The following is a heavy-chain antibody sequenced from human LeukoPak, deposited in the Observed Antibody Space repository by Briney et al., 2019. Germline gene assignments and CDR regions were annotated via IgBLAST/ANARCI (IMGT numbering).Heavy chain of an antibody. CDR1: GDSVTSGGYY. J-gene: IGHJ4*02. D-gene: IGHD3-10*01. V-gene: IGHV4-31*03. CDR2: IYYTGST. Sequence: SQTLSLTCTVSGDSVTSGGYYWNWIRQHPVKGLEWIGYIYYTGSTNYNPSLKSRISISADTSKNQFSLKLKSVTAADTAIYYCARSGLYYPGSGSFDYWGQGALVTVSS. CDR3: ARSGLYYPGSGSFDY.